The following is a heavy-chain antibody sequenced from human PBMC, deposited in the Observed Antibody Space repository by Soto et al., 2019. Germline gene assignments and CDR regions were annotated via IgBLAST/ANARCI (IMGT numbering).Heavy chain of an antibody. Sequence: GASVKVSCKASGGTFTNYAFSWVRQAPGQGLELMGGIIPVFGTPDYAQKFQGRVTITADESTRTASMELSSLRSDDTAVYYCARERSVGYCITTTCPKPFYYYAMDVWGQGTTVTVSS. CDR3: ARERSVGYCITTTCPKPFYYYAMDV. J-gene: IGHJ6*02. CDR1: GGTFTNYA. D-gene: IGHD2-2*01. V-gene: IGHV1-69*13. CDR2: IIPVFGTP.